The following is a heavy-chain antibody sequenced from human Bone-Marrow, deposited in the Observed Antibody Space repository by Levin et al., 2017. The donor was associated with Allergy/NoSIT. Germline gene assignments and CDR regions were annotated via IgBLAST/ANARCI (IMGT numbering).Heavy chain of an antibody. Sequence: LGESLKISCAASGFTFSNYWMTWVRQAPGKGLEWVANIKQDGSEKYYVDSVKGRFTISRDNAKNLLNLQMNSLRAEDTAVYYCGSGDHYDYWGQGTLVTVSP. CDR2: IKQDGSEK. CDR3: GSGDHYDY. J-gene: IGHJ4*02. D-gene: IGHD3-10*01. V-gene: IGHV3-7*01. CDR1: GFTFSNYW.